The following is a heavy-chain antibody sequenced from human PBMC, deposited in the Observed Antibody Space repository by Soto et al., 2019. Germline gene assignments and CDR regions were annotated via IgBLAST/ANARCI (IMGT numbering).Heavy chain of an antibody. CDR1: GGSISSYY. Sequence: PSETLSLTCTVSGGSISSYYWSWIRQPPGKGLEWIGYIYYSGSTSYNPSLKSRVTISVDTSKNQFSLKLSSVTAADTAVYYCARGGSSSSRNYYMDVWGKGTTVTVSS. CDR2: IYYSGST. V-gene: IGHV4-59*01. J-gene: IGHJ6*03. CDR3: ARGGSSSSRNYYMDV. D-gene: IGHD6-6*01.